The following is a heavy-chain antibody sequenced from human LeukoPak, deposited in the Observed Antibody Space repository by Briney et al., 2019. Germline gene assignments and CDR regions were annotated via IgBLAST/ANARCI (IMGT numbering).Heavy chain of an antibody. CDR1: GYTFTSYG. Sequence: ASVKVSCKASGYTFTSYGISWVRQAPGQGLEWMGWISAYNGNTNYAQKLQGRVTMTTDTSTSTAYMELRSLTSDDTAVYYSAVVPAAMSDYWGQGTLVTVSS. CDR3: AVVPAAMSDY. J-gene: IGHJ4*02. CDR2: ISAYNGNT. V-gene: IGHV1-18*01. D-gene: IGHD2-2*01.